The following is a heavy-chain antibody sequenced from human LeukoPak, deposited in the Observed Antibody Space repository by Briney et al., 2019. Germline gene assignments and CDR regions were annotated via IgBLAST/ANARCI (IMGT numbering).Heavy chain of an antibody. D-gene: IGHD3-10*01. CDR3: ARDLWFGESPFDY. CDR2: IIPIFGTA. Sequence: GASVKVSCKASGGTFSSYAISWVRQAPGQGLEWMGGIIPIFGTANYAQKFQGRVTITADESTSTAYMELSSLRSEDTAVYYCARDLWFGESPFDYWGQGTLVTVSS. J-gene: IGHJ4*02. V-gene: IGHV1-69*13. CDR1: GGTFSSYA.